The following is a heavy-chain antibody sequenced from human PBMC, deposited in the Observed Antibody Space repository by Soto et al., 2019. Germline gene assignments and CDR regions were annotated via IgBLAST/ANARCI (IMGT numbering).Heavy chain of an antibody. CDR2: IYYSGRT. CDR1: GDSISSYY. J-gene: IGHJ4*02. CDR3: ARAHLGITTTGTWYDFDY. V-gene: IGHV4-59*01. Sequence: QVQLQESGPRLVKPSETLSLTCTVSGDSISSYYWTWIRQPPGKGLEYIGYIYYSGRTYYNPSLPSRVTISVDTSKNQVSLKLSSGTAADTAVYYCARAHLGITTTGTWYDFDYWGQGTLVTVSS. D-gene: IGHD2-15*01.